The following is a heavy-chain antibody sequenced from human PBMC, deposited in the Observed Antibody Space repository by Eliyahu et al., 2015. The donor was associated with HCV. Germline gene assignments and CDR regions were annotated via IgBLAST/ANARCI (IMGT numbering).Heavy chain of an antibody. J-gene: IGHJ5*02. V-gene: IGHV4-59*01. Sequence: QVQLQESGPGLVKPSETLSLXCXVSGGSIXTYYWSWIRQPPGKELEGIGCIHYRGSPNYNPSLXSRVSISLDTSKXQFSLNLTSVTAADTAVYYCASGGGGIAVAGTGGWFDPWGQGTLVTVSS. CDR2: IHYRGSP. D-gene: IGHD6-19*01. CDR3: ASGGGGIAVAGTGGWFDP. CDR1: GGSIXTYY.